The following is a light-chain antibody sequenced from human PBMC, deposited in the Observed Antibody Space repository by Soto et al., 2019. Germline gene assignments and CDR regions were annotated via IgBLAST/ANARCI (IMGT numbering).Light chain of an antibody. CDR3: QHYNSYSEA. Sequence: EVVLTQSRATLSVSPGERVTLSCRASQSVSSYLAWYQQKLGQAPRLLIYGTSSRATGIPDRFSGSGSGTDFTLTISSLQPDDFATYYCQHYNSYSEAFGQGTKVDI. CDR1: QSVSSY. J-gene: IGKJ1*01. CDR2: GTS. V-gene: IGKV3D-15*01.